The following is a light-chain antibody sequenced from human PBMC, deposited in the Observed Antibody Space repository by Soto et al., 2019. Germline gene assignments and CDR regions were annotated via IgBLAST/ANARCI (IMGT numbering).Light chain of an antibody. Sequence: QSALTQPPSASGSPGQSVTIACTGTSSDVGGYNYVSWYQEHPGKAPKVIIYEVSKRPSGVPDRFSGYKSGNTASLTVSGLQAEDEAAYYCCSSAGGNTFAFGPGTKVTVL. V-gene: IGLV2-8*01. J-gene: IGLJ1*01. CDR1: SSDVGGYNY. CDR3: CSSAGGNTFA. CDR2: EVS.